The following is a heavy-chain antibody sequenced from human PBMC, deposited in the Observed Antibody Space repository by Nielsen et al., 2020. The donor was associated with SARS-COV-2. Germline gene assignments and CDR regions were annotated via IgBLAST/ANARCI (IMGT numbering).Heavy chain of an antibody. D-gene: IGHD2-15*01. CDR2: ISYDGSNK. J-gene: IGHJ3*02. Sequence: GGSLRLSCAASGFTFSSYAMHWVRQAPGKGLEWVAVISYDGSNKYYADSVKGRFTISRDNAKNSLYLQMNSLRAEDTAVYYCARVRYCSGGSCYAAAFDIWGQGTMVTVSS. CDR3: ARVRYCSGGSCYAAAFDI. V-gene: IGHV3-30*04. CDR1: GFTFSSYA.